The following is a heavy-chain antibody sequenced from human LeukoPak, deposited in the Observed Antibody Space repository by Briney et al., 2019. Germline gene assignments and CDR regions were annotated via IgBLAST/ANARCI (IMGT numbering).Heavy chain of an antibody. CDR1: GNSFTIYW. Sequence: ESLKISCKGPGNSFTIYWISWVRQIPGKGLEGMGRIDPSDSSTNYSPAFQGYVTISADKSIRTASLKWRRLKASDTAMYFCAKGGAAATDYWGQGTPVTVSS. CDR3: AKGGAAATDY. D-gene: IGHD6-13*01. V-gene: IGHV5-10-1*01. J-gene: IGHJ4*02. CDR2: IDPSDSST.